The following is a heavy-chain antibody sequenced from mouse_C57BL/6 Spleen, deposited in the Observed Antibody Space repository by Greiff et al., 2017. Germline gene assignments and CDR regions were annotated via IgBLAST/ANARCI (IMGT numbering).Heavy chain of an antibody. J-gene: IGHJ2*01. Sequence: EVKLVESGGGLVQPKGSLKLSCAASGFSFNTYAMNWVRQAPGKGLEWVARIRSKSNNYATYYAVSVKDRFTISRDDSESMLYLQMNNLKTEDTAMYYCVRSAEGYYFDYWGQGTTLTVSS. V-gene: IGHV10-1*01. D-gene: IGHD6-1*01. CDR1: GFSFNTYA. CDR3: VRSAEGYYFDY. CDR2: IRSKSNNYAT.